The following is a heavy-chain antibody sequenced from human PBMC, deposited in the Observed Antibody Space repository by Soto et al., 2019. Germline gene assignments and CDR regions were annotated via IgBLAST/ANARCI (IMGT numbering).Heavy chain of an antibody. J-gene: IGHJ6*02. CDR2: IWYDGSNK. CDR3: ARDGRGFDSSGPYYYYYGMDV. CDR1: GFTFSSYG. Sequence: GGSLRLSCAASGFTFSSYGMHWVRQAPGKGLEWVAVIWYDGSNKYYADSVKGRFTISRDNSKNTLYLQMNSLRAEDTAVYYCARDGRGFDSSGPYYYYYGMDVWGQGTTVTVSS. V-gene: IGHV3-33*01. D-gene: IGHD6-19*01.